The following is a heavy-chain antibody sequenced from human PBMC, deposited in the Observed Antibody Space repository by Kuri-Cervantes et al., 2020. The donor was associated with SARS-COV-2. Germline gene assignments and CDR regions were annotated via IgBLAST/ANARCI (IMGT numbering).Heavy chain of an antibody. J-gene: IGHJ4*02. CDR1: GFTFSAYT. Sequence: ETLKSSCVASGFTFSAYTLNWVRQAPGKGLEWVSSITRRSVYISYADSLKGRFTISRDNSKNTLYLQMNSLRAEDTAVYYCARDGDIVVVREGFDYWGQGTLVTVSS. CDR2: ITRRSVYI. V-gene: IGHV3-21*01. CDR3: ARDGDIVVVREGFDY. D-gene: IGHD2-2*01.